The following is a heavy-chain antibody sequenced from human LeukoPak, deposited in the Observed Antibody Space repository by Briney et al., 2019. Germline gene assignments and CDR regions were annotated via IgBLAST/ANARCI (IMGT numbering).Heavy chain of an antibody. D-gene: IGHD3-22*01. CDR3: ARDRNYYDSSGYYYADAFDI. CDR2: ITSSSSYI. Sequence: GGSLRLSCAASGFSVSSNYMTWVRQAPGKGLEWVSSITSSSSYIYYADSVEGRFTISRDNAKNSLYLQMNSLRAEDTAVYYCARDRNYYDSSGYYYADAFDIWGQGTIVTVSS. V-gene: IGHV3-21*01. J-gene: IGHJ3*02. CDR1: GFSVSSNY.